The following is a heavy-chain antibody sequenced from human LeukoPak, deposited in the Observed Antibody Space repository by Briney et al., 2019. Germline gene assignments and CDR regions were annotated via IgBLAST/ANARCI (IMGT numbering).Heavy chain of an antibody. CDR1: GFTFSSYE. J-gene: IGHJ4*02. Sequence: PGGSLRLSCTAPGFTFSSYEMNWVRQAPGKGLEWVSAISGSGGSTYYADSVKGRFTISRDNSKNTLYLQMNSLRAEDTAVYYCAKEGSSGYYESLDYWGQGTLVTVSS. CDR3: AKEGSSGYYESLDY. V-gene: IGHV3-23*01. D-gene: IGHD3-22*01. CDR2: ISGSGGST.